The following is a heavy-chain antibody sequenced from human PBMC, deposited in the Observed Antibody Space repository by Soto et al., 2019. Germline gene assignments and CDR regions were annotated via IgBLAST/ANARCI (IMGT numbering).Heavy chain of an antibody. CDR2: ISYDGSNK. CDR3: ANLYGENIDY. V-gene: IGHV3-30*18. D-gene: IGHD3-10*02. CDR1: GFTFSSYG. J-gene: IGHJ4*02. Sequence: QVQLVESGGGVVQPGRSLRLSCAASGFTFSSYGMHWVRQAPGKGLEWVAVISYDGSNKYYADSVKGRFTISRDNSKNTLYLQMNSLRAEDTAVYYCANLYGENIDYWGQGTLVTVSS.